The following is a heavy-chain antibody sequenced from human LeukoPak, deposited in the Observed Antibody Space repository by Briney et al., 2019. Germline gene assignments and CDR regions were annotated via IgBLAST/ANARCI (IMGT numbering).Heavy chain of an antibody. CDR1: GGSISTYY. D-gene: IGHD3-3*01. V-gene: IGHV4-59*12. Sequence: PSETLSLTCTVSGGSISTYYWSWIRQPPGKGLEWIGNVYYSGNTYYNPSLGSRVTISVDTSKNQFSLKLTSVTAADTAVYYCARDGFLAVDYWGQGTLVTVSS. CDR2: VYYSGNT. CDR3: ARDGFLAVDY. J-gene: IGHJ4*02.